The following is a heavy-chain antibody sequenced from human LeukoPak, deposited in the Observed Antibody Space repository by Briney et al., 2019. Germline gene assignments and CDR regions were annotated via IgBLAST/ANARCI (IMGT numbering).Heavy chain of an antibody. D-gene: IGHD3-10*01. V-gene: IGHV3-48*03. CDR1: GFTFSSYE. CDR3: ARGGFVFDI. Sequence: PGGSLRLSCAASGFTFSSYEMNWVRQGPGKGLEWISYITTTDTTKYYTDSVKGRFTISRDNAKNSLYLQMHSLRAEDTAVYYCARGGFVFDIWGQGTVVTLSS. CDR2: ITTTDTTK. J-gene: IGHJ3*02.